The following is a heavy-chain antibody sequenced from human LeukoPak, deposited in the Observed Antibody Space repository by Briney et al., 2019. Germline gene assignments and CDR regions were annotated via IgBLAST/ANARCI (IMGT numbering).Heavy chain of an antibody. CDR3: AREGTALSMDV. CDR2: VSSSKSYI. Sequence: GGSLRLSCAASGFTFRGYSMNWVRQAPGKGLEWVSYVSSSKSYIYYADSVKGRFTISRDNAKNSLYLQMNSLRAEDTAVYYCAREGTALSMDVWGQGTTVTVSS. J-gene: IGHJ6*02. CDR1: GFTFRGYS. V-gene: IGHV3-21*01.